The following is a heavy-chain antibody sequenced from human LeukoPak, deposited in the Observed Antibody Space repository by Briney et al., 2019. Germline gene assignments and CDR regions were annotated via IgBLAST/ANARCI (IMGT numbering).Heavy chain of an antibody. CDR1: GVSFSSYA. D-gene: IGHD3-10*01. CDR2: ISSNGGST. J-gene: IGHJ4*02. Sequence: PGGSLRLSCTASGVSFSSYAMYWVRQAPGKGLEYVSAISSNGGSTYYANSVKGRFTISRDNSKNTLYLQMGSLRVEDVAVYYCARGSGSSSAVDYWGQGALVTVSS. CDR3: ARGSGSSSAVDY. V-gene: IGHV3-64*01.